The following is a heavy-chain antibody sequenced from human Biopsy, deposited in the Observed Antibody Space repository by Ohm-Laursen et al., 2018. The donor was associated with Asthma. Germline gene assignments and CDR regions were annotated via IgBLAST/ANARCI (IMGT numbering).Heavy chain of an antibody. CDR1: GFTVSRDH. Sequence: SLRLSCAAPGFTVSRDHMFWVRQAPGKGLEWVALISFDGSTKYFADSVKGRFTISRDNSKNTLYLQMNSLRAEDTAVYYCARAISSSWWAVEYWGQGTLVTVSS. CDR3: ARAISSSWWAVEY. D-gene: IGHD6-6*01. CDR2: ISFDGSTK. J-gene: IGHJ4*02. V-gene: IGHV3-30*03.